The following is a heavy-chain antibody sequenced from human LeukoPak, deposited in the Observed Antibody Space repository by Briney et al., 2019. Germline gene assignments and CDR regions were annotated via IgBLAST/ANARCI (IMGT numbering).Heavy chain of an antibody. CDR1: GFTFSSYS. Sequence: GGSLRLSCAASGFTFSSYSMNWVRQAPGKGLEWVSSISSSSSYIYYADSVKGRFTISRDNAKSSLYLQMNSLRAEDTAAYYCARDSIGSYYRDYFDYWGQGTLVTVSS. D-gene: IGHD1-26*01. J-gene: IGHJ4*02. CDR2: ISSSSSYI. CDR3: ARDSIGSYYRDYFDY. V-gene: IGHV3-21*01.